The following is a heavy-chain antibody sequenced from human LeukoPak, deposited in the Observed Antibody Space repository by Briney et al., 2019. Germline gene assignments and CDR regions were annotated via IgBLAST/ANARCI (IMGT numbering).Heavy chain of an antibody. CDR2: IYYSGST. V-gene: IGHV4-30-4*08. D-gene: IGHD6-13*01. CDR1: GGSISSGDYY. Sequence: SQTLSLTCTVSGGSISSGDYYWSLIRQPPGKRLEWIGYIYYSGSTYYNPSLKSRITISVDTSKTQFSLKLSSVIAADTAVYYCVYSSSWSPFGYWGQGTLVTVSS. J-gene: IGHJ4*02. CDR3: VYSSSWSPFGY.